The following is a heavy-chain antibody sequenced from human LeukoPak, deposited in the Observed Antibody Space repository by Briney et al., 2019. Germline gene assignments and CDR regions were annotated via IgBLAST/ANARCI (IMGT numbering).Heavy chain of an antibody. CDR3: ARTSLGATIDY. CDR1: GGSISSYY. J-gene: IGHJ4*02. D-gene: IGHD1-26*01. Sequence: SETLSLTCTVSGGSISSYYWGWIRQPPGKGLEWIGSIYYSGSTYYNPSLKSRVTISVDTSKNQFSLKLSSVTAADTAVYYCARTSLGATIDYWGQGTLVTVSS. CDR2: IYYSGST. V-gene: IGHV4-39*01.